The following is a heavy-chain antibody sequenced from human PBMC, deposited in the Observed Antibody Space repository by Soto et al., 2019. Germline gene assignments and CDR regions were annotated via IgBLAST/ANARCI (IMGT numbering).Heavy chain of an antibody. Sequence: GGSLRLSCAASGFTFSSYAMSWVRQAPGKGLEWVSTISGSGGSTYYADSVKGRFTISRDNSKNTLFLQMNSLRAEDTAIYYCAKGEIAAVNYGIDVWGQGTTVTVSS. CDR2: ISGSGGST. D-gene: IGHD6-13*01. CDR3: AKGEIAAVNYGIDV. CDR1: GFTFSSYA. V-gene: IGHV3-23*01. J-gene: IGHJ6*02.